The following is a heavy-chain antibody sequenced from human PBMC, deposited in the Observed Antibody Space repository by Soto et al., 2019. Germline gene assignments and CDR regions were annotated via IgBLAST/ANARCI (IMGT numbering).Heavy chain of an antibody. V-gene: IGHV5-10-1*01. J-gene: IGHJ6*02. CDR3: ARRRLGGYCSSTSCDYYYYGMDV. Sequence: GESLKISCKGSGYSFTSYWISWVRQMPGKGLGWMGRIDPSDSYTNYSPSFQGHVTISADKHISTTYLQGSSLKASDTAMYDCARRRLGGYCSSTSCDYYYYGMDVWGQGTTVTVSS. CDR2: IDPSDSYT. CDR1: GYSFTSYW. D-gene: IGHD2-2*01.